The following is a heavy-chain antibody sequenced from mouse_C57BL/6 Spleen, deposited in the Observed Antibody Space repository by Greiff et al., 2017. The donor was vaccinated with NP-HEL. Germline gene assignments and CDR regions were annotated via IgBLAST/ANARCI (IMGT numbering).Heavy chain of an antibody. J-gene: IGHJ1*03. V-gene: IGHV1-15*01. CDR1: GYTFTDYE. D-gene: IGHD1-1*01. Sequence: QVQLKESGAELVRPGASVTLSCKASGYTFTDYEMHWVKQTPVHGLEWIGAIDPETGGTAYNQKFKGKAILTADKSSSTAYMELRSLTSEDSAVYYCTITTVVATGGWYFDVWGTGTTVTVSS. CDR2: IDPETGGT. CDR3: TITTVVATGGWYFDV.